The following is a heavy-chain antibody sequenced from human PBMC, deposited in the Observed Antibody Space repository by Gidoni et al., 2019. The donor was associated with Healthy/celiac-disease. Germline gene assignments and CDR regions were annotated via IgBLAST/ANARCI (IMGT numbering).Heavy chain of an antibody. Sequence: QVQLQQWGAGLLTPSETLSLTCAVYGGSFSGYYWSWIRQPPGKGLEWIGEINHSGSTNYNPSLKSRVTISVDTSKNQFSLKLSSVTAADTAVYYCASRGYCSGGSCPDTRGFWGQGTLVTVSS. CDR3: ASRGYCSGGSCPDTRGF. CDR2: INHSGST. V-gene: IGHV4-34*01. D-gene: IGHD2-15*01. J-gene: IGHJ4*02. CDR1: GGSFSGYY.